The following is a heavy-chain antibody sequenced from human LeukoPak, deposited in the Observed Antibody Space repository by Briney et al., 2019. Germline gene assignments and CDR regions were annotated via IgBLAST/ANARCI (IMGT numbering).Heavy chain of an antibody. CDR3: ARFLSVGYCTGGSCRFDP. CDR1: GGSITSYY. D-gene: IGHD2-15*01. V-gene: IGHV4-4*07. Sequence: PSETLSLTCTVSGGSITSYYWSWIRQPAGKGLEWIGHIYTSGSTNYNPSLKSRVTMSVDTSKNEFSLKLSSVTAADTAVYYCARFLSVGYCTGGSCRFDPWGQGTLVTVSS. CDR2: IYTSGST. J-gene: IGHJ5*02.